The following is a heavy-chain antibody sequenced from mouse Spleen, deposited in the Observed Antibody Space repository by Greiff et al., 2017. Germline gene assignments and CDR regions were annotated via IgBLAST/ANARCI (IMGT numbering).Heavy chain of an antibody. D-gene: IGHD2-4*01. CDR1: GFSLTSYG. CDR3: AKHDDYDGDSYAMDY. Sequence: VKLVESGPGLVAPSQSLSITCTVSGFSLTSYGVDWVRQPPGKGLEWLGEIWGGGSTNYNSAPMSRLSISKDNYKSQVFLKMNSLQTGDTAMYYCAKHDDYDGDSYAMDYWGQGTSVTVSS. CDR2: IWGGGST. J-gene: IGHJ4*01. V-gene: IGHV2-9*01.